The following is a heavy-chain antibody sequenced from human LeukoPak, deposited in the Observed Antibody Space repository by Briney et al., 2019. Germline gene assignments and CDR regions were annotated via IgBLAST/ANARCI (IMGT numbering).Heavy chain of an antibody. CDR2: IIPIFGTA. CDR1: RGTFSSYA. J-gene: IGHJ4*02. Sequence: ASVKVSCKASRGTFSSYAISWVRQAPGQGLEWMGGIIPIFGTANYAQKFQGRVTITTDESTSTAYMELSSLRSEDTAVYYCARGARYFDWLLDYWGQGTLVTVSS. D-gene: IGHD3-9*01. V-gene: IGHV1-69*05. CDR3: ARGARYFDWLLDY.